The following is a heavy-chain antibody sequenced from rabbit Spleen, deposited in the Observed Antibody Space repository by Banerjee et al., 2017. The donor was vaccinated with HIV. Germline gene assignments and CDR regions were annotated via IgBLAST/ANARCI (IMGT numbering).Heavy chain of an antibody. V-gene: IGHV1S45*01. J-gene: IGHJ4*01. CDR3: ARDLIGIIGWNFYL. Sequence: QEQLVESGGGLVKPEGSLTLTCKASGFSFSDRDVMCWVRQAPGKGLEWIACINTATGKAVYASWAKGRFTISKTSSNPVTLQMTSLTAADTATCFCARDLIGIIGWNFYLWGPGTLVTVS. D-gene: IGHD1-1*01. CDR1: GFSFSDRDV. CDR2: INTATGKA.